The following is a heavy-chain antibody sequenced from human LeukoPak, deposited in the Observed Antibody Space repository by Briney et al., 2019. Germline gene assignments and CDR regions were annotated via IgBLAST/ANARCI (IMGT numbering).Heavy chain of an antibody. J-gene: IGHJ3*02. V-gene: IGHV3-30*18. CDR3: AKGGNKQWLAHDAFDI. D-gene: IGHD6-19*01. CDR1: GFTFSSYG. Sequence: GRSLRLSCAASGFTFSSYGMHWVRQAPGKGLEWVAVISYDGSNKYYADSVKGRFTISRDNSKNTLYLQMNSLRAEDTAVYYCAKGGNKQWLAHDAFDIWGQGTMVTVSS. CDR2: ISYDGSNK.